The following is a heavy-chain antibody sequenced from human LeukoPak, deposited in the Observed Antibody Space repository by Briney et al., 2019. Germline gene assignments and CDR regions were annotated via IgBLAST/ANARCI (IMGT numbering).Heavy chain of an antibody. D-gene: IGHD2-21*01. V-gene: IGHV3-21*01. J-gene: IGHJ5*02. CDR1: GFTFSSYS. Sequence: GGSLRLSCAASGFTFSSYSMNWVRQAPGKGLEWVSSISSSSSYIYYADSVKGRFTISRDNAKNSLYLQMNSLRAEDTAVYYCAKDPYRVVVATGNYLDPWGQGTLVTVSA. CDR2: ISSSSSYI. CDR3: AKDPYRVVVATGNYLDP.